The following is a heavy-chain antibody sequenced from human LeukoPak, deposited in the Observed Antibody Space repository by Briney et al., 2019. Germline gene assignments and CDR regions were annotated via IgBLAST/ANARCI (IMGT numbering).Heavy chain of an antibody. CDR1: GYTFTGYY. CDR2: INPNSGGT. Sequence: ASVKVSCKASGYTFTGYYMHWVRQAPGQGLEWMGWINPNSGGTNYAQKFQGRVTMTRDTSISTAYMELSRLRSDDTAVYYCTRVVVLMVYATYRGPDWYFDLWGRGTLVTVSS. CDR3: TRVVVLMVYATYRGPDWYFDL. D-gene: IGHD2-8*01. V-gene: IGHV1-2*02. J-gene: IGHJ2*01.